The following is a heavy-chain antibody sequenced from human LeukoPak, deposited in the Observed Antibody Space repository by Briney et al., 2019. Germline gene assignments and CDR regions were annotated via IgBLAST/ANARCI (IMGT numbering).Heavy chain of an antibody. CDR2: INWNGGTT. CDR3: ARDRSYGSFDY. D-gene: IGHD5-18*01. CDR1: GFTFSSYS. V-gene: IGHV3-20*01. J-gene: IGHJ4*02. Sequence: GGSLRLSCAASGFTFSSYSMNWVRQAPGKGLEWVSGINWNGGTTGYVDSVKGRFTISRDNAKNSLYLQMNSLRAEDTALYHCARDRSYGSFDYWGQGTLVTVSS.